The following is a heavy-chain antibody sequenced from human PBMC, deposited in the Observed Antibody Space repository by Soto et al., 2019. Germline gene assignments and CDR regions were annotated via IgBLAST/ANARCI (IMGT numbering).Heavy chain of an antibody. V-gene: IGHV1-69*08. J-gene: IGHJ4*02. Sequence: GASVKVSCKASGGTFSSYTISWVRQAPGQGLEWMGRIIPILGTANYAQKFQGRVTITADKSTSTAYMELSSLRSEDTAVYYCTRATGIAARKNYFDYWGQGTLVTVSS. CDR1: GGTFSSYT. CDR3: TRATGIAARKNYFDY. CDR2: IIPILGTA. D-gene: IGHD6-13*01.